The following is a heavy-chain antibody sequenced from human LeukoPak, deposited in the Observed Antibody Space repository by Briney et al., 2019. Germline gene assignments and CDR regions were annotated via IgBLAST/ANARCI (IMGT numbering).Heavy chain of an antibody. Sequence: VSVKVSCKASGYTFTDYYMHWVRQAPGQGLEWMGWINPNSGGTKYAQKFQGRVTMTRDTPISTAYMEVSRLRSDDTAVYYCARDLATSGFDYWGQGTLVTVSS. CDR1: GYTFTDYY. CDR2: INPNSGGT. J-gene: IGHJ4*02. V-gene: IGHV1-2*02. D-gene: IGHD6-6*01. CDR3: ARDLATSGFDY.